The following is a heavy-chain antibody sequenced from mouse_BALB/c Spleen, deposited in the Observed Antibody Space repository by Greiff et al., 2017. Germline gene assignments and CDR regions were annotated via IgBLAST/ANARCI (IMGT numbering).Heavy chain of an antibody. Sequence: DVMLVESGGGLVQPGGSLKLSCAASGFTFSSFGMHWVRQAPEKGLEWVAYISSGSSTIYYADTVKGRFTISRDNAKNTLFLQMTSLRSEDTAMYYCAREGAMGNSFAYWGQGTLVTVSA. V-gene: IGHV5-17*02. D-gene: IGHD2-1*01. CDR2: ISSGSSTI. J-gene: IGHJ3*01. CDR1: GFTFSSFG. CDR3: AREGAMGNSFAY.